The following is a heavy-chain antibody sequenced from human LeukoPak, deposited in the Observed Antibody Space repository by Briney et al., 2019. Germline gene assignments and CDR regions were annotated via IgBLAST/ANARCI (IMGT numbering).Heavy chain of an antibody. J-gene: IGHJ4*02. V-gene: IGHV4-34*01. CDR3: ARWGYTSGWYYLDC. CDR1: GGSFSGYY. D-gene: IGHD6-19*01. CDR2: INHSGST. Sequence: PSETLSLTCAVYGGSFSGYYWSWIRQPPGKGLEWIGEINHSGSTNYNPPLKSRVTISVDTSKNQFSLKLSSVTAADTAVYYCARWGYTSGWYYLDCWGQGNLVTVSS.